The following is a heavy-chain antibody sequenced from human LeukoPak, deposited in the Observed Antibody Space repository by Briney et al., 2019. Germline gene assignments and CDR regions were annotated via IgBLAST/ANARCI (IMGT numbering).Heavy chain of an antibody. CDR3: AKDGGYSSAWFPNDY. Sequence: PGGSLRLSCAASGFTFSSYAMSWVRQARGKGLEWVSDISGSGGSTYYADSVKGRFTISRDNSKNTLYLQMNSLRAEDTAVYYCAKDGGYSSAWFPNDYWGQGTLVTVSS. V-gene: IGHV3-23*01. J-gene: IGHJ4*02. CDR1: GFTFSSYA. D-gene: IGHD6-19*01. CDR2: ISGSGGST.